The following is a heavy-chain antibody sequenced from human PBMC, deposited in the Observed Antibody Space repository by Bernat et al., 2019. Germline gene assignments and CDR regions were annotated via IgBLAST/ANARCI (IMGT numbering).Heavy chain of an antibody. V-gene: IGHV3-66*01. CDR1: GFTFSSYA. CDR3: ARDSSTVTSWNAFDI. D-gene: IGHD4-11*01. CDR2: IYSGGST. J-gene: IGHJ3*02. Sequence: EVQLVESGGGLVQPGGSLRLSCAASGFTFSSYAMSWVRQAPGKGLEWVSVIYSGGSTYYADSVKGRFTISRDNSKNTLYLQMNSLRAEDTAVYYCARDSSTVTSWNAFDIWGQGIMVTVSS.